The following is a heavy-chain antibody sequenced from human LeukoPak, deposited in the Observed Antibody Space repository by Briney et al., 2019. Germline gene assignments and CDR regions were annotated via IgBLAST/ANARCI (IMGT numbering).Heavy chain of an antibody. D-gene: IGHD2-15*01. Sequence: ASVKVSCKASGYTFTGYWMHWVRQAPGQGLEWMGWINPNSGDTNYGQKFQGRVTMTRDTSISTAYMELSRLRSDDTAVYYCARVLAATRIYYFDYWGQGTLVTVSS. CDR2: INPNSGDT. CDR1: GYTFTGYW. CDR3: ARVLAATRIYYFDY. J-gene: IGHJ4*02. V-gene: IGHV1-2*02.